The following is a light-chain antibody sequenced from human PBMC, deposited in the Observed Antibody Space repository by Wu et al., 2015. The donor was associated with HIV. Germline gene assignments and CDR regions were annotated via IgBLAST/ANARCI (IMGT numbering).Light chain of an antibody. V-gene: IGKV3-15*01. CDR3: QQYYNWPLT. CDR1: QTVSSN. J-gene: IGKJ4*01. Sequence: ILMAQSPATLSVSPGERATLSCRASQTVSSNLAWYQQKPGQPPRLLIYGASTRATGIPARFSGNGSGTEFTLTISSMQSEDFAVYSCQQYYNWPLTFGGGTKVEIK. CDR2: GAS.